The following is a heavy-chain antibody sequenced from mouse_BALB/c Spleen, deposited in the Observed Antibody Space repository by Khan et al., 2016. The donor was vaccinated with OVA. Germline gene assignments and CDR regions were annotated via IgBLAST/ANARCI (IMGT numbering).Heavy chain of an antibody. CDR3: TRHGYVAWFTY. Sequence: VQLKESGPELMKPGASVKISCKASGYSFTSYYIHWMIESHGTSPEWIGYIDPFSGATTYNQKFKGKATLTVDKSSNTAYIHLRNLTSEDSAVYYCTRHGYVAWFTYWGQGTLVTVSA. D-gene: IGHD2-2*01. CDR1: GYSFTSYY. CDR2: IDPFSGAT. V-gene: IGHV1-31*01. J-gene: IGHJ3*01.